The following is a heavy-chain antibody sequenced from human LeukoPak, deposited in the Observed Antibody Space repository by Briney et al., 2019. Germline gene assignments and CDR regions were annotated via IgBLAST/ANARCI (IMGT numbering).Heavy chain of an antibody. D-gene: IGHD2-2*01. Sequence: PGGSLRLSCAASGFTFSSYSMTWVRQAPGKGLEWVXSXXSSSSYIYYADSVKGRFTISRDNAKNSLYLQMNSLRAEDTAVYYCAREYCSSTSCYPSFDYWGQGTLVTVSS. J-gene: IGHJ4*02. CDR3: AREYCSSTSCYPSFDY. V-gene: IGHV3-21*01. CDR2: XXSSSSYI. CDR1: GFTFSSYS.